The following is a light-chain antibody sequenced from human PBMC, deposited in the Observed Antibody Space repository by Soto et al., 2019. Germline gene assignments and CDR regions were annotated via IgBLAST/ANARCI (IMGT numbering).Light chain of an antibody. Sequence: EIVMTHSPATLSVSPGERATLSCRASQSVSSNLAWYQQKPGQAPRLLIYGASTRATGIPARFSGGGSGTEFTLTISSLQSEDFAVYYCQQYKNWPWTFGQGTKV. V-gene: IGKV3-15*01. CDR2: GAS. CDR1: QSVSSN. J-gene: IGKJ1*01. CDR3: QQYKNWPWT.